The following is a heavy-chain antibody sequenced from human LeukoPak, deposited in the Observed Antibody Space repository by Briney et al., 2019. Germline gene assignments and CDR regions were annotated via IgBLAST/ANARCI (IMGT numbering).Heavy chain of an antibody. CDR1: GGSISSYY. D-gene: IGHD6-13*01. CDR2: IYYSGST. CDR3: ARGHSSSWDLGY. V-gene: IGHV4-59*01. J-gene: IGHJ4*02. Sequence: SETLSLTCTVSGGSISSYYWSWIRQPPGKGLEWIGYIYYSGSTNYNPSLKSRVTTSVDTSKNQFSLKLSSVTAADTAVYYCARGHSSSWDLGYWGQGTLVTVSS.